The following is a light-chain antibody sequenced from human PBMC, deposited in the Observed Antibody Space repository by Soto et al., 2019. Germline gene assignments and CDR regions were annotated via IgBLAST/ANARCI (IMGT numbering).Light chain of an antibody. Sequence: EVVLTQSPGTLSLSPGERATLSCRASQSVGSSYLAWYQQKPGQAPRVLIHDASNRATGIPARFSGSGSGTDFTLTISSLEPEDFAVYYCQQRSNWPLFGGGTKVDIK. CDR2: DAS. V-gene: IGKV3D-20*02. CDR3: QQRSNWPL. J-gene: IGKJ4*01. CDR1: QSVGSSY.